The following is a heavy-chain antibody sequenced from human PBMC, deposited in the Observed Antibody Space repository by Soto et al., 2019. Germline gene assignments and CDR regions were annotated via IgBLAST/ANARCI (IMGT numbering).Heavy chain of an antibody. V-gene: IGHV3-33*01. Sequence: GSLRLSCVASGFTFSSYGMHWVRQAPGKGLEWVALIWYDGSKKYYRESVKGRFTISRDNSKNTFYLQMNSLSPEDTAVYYCARRVNYFDYWGQGTLVTVSS. J-gene: IGHJ4*02. CDR2: IWYDGSKK. CDR1: GFTFSSYG. CDR3: ARRVNYFDY.